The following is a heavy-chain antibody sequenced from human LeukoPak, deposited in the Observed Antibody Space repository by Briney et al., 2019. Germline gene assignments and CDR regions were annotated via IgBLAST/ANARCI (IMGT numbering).Heavy chain of an antibody. CDR1: GFTFSSYD. CDR3: VKDFGSGWIKSTYFQR. CDR2: IISSGGNT. Sequence: PGGSLRLSCAASGFTFSSYDMNWVRQAPGEGREWVSLIISSGGNTNYADSVRGRLTISRHNSKNTVSLQMQSLSREDTAIYYCVKDFGSGWIKSTYFQRWGQGTLVTVSS. J-gene: IGHJ1*01. D-gene: IGHD1-26*01. V-gene: IGHV3-23*01.